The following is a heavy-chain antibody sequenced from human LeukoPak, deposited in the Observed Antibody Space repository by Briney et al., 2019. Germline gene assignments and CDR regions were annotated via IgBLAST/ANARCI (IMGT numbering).Heavy chain of an antibody. CDR3: ARGLRYFDWLFATFDY. J-gene: IGHJ4*02. D-gene: IGHD3-9*01. Sequence: GGSLRLSCAASGFTFSSYSMNWVRQAPGKGLEWVSSISSSSSYIYYADSVKGRFTISRDNAKNSLYLQMSSLRAEDTAVYYCARGLRYFDWLFATFDYWGQGTLVTVSS. CDR2: ISSSSSYI. V-gene: IGHV3-21*01. CDR1: GFTFSSYS.